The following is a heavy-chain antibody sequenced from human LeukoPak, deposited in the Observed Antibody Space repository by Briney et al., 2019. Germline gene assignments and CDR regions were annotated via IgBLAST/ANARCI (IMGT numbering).Heavy chain of an antibody. D-gene: IGHD5-24*01. V-gene: IGHV1-46*01. CDR3: ARDNSVRDGAWWFNP. CDR1: GYTFTSNY. CDR2: ISPSGGST. Sequence: ASVKVSCKAFGYTFTSNYMHWVRQAPGQGPEWMGVISPSGGSTTYAQKFQGRVTLTRDMSTSTDYLELSSLRSEDTAVYYCARDNSVRDGAWWFNPWGQGTLVTVSS. J-gene: IGHJ5*02.